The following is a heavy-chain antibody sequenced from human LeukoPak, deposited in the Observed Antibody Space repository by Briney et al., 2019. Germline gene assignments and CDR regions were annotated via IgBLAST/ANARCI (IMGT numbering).Heavy chain of an antibody. CDR3: ARLGSYSDY. CDR2: TYYSGST. J-gene: IGHJ4*02. D-gene: IGHD1-26*01. CDR1: GGSISSGTYY. V-gene: IGHV4-61*05. Sequence: SETLSLTCIVSGGSISSGTYYWGWIRQPPGKGLEWIGYTYYSGSTNYNPSLKSRVTISVDTSKNQFSLKLSSVTAADTAVYYCARLGSYSDYWGQGTLVTVSS.